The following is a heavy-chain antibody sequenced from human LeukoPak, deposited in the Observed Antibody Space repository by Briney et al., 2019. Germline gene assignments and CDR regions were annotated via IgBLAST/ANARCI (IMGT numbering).Heavy chain of an antibody. V-gene: IGHV1-69*13. Sequence: SVKVSCKASVGTFSSYAISWVRQAPGQGLEWMGGIIPIFGTANYAQKFQGRVTITAAESTSTAYMELSSLRSEDTAVYYCARGLGYCSSTSCYLLNFDYWGQGTLVTVSS. D-gene: IGHD2-2*01. J-gene: IGHJ4*02. CDR1: VGTFSSYA. CDR3: ARGLGYCSSTSCYLLNFDY. CDR2: IIPIFGTA.